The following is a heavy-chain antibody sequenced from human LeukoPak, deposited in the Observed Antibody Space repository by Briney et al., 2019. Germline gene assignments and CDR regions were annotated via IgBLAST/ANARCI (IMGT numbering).Heavy chain of an antibody. J-gene: IGHJ4*02. CDR1: GGSISSSSYY. V-gene: IGHV4-39*07. Sequence: PSETLSLTCTVSGGSISSSSYYWGWIRQPPGKGLEWIGSIYYSGSTYYNPSLKSRVTISVDTSKNQFSLKLSSVTAADTAVYYCARETGGRSFIAAAGIDYWGQGTLVTVSS. D-gene: IGHD6-13*01. CDR3: ARETGGRSFIAAAGIDY. CDR2: IYYSGST.